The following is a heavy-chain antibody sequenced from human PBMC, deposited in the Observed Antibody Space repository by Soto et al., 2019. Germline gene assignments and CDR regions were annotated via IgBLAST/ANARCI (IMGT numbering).Heavy chain of an antibody. J-gene: IGHJ4*02. Sequence: QVQLVESGGGVVQPGRSLRLSCAASGFTFSSYGMHWVREAPGKGLEWVAVIWYDGSNKYYADYVKGRFTISRDNSKNTLHLQMTSLIAEGTAVYYCAREAGGSGWGLVYWGQGTLVTVSS. CDR3: AREAGGSGWGLVY. D-gene: IGHD6-19*01. CDR1: GFTFSSYG. V-gene: IGHV3-33*01. CDR2: IWYDGSNK.